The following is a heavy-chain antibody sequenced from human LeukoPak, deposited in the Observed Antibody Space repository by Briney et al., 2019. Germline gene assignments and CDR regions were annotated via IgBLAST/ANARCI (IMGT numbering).Heavy chain of an antibody. J-gene: IGHJ4*02. D-gene: IGHD3-3*01. V-gene: IGHV1-18*01. CDR3: AREVYDFWSGYYFDY. Sequence: ASVKVSCKASGYTFTSYGISWVRQAPGQGLEWLGWISAYNGNTNYAQKLQGRVTMTTDTSTSTAYMELRSLRSDDTAVYYCAREVYDFWSGYYFDYWGQGTLVTVSS. CDR1: GYTFTSYG. CDR2: ISAYNGNT.